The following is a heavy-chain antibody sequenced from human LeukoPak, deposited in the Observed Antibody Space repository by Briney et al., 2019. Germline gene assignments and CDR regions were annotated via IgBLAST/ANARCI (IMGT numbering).Heavy chain of an antibody. CDR3: ARDLLNEGNHLDY. Sequence: NPSETLSHTCTVSGGSISSGDYYWSWIRQPPGKGLEWIGYIYYSGSTYYNPSLKSQVTISVDTSKNQFSLKLSSVTAADTAVYYCARDLLNEGNHLDYWGQGTLVTVSS. J-gene: IGHJ4*02. CDR2: IYYSGST. D-gene: IGHD4-23*01. V-gene: IGHV4-30-4*01. CDR1: GGSISSGDYY.